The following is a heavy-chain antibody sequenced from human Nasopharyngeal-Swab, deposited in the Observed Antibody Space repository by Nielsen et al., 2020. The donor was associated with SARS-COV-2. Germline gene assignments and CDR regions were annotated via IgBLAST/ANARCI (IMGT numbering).Heavy chain of an antibody. D-gene: IGHD3/OR15-3a*01. Sequence: GEFLKISCAASGFTFSSYAMSWVRQAPGKGLEWVSAISGSGGSTYYADSVKGRFTISRDNSKNTLYLQMNSLRAEDTAVYYCAKDMEEDWLLSPIDYWGQGTLVTVSS. V-gene: IGHV3-23*01. CDR3: AKDMEEDWLLSPIDY. CDR2: ISGSGGST. CDR1: GFTFSSYA. J-gene: IGHJ4*02.